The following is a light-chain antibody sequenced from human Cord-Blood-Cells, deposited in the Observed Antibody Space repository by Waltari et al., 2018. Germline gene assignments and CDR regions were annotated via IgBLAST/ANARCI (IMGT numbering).Light chain of an antibody. CDR3: QQYDNLPRT. Sequence: DIQLIQSPSSLSASVGDRVPITCQASQDISNYLNWYQQKPGKAPKLLIYDASNLETGVPSRFSGSGSGTDFTFTISSLQPEDIATYYCQQYDNLPRTFGQGTKLEIK. V-gene: IGKV1-33*01. CDR2: DAS. J-gene: IGKJ2*01. CDR1: QDISNY.